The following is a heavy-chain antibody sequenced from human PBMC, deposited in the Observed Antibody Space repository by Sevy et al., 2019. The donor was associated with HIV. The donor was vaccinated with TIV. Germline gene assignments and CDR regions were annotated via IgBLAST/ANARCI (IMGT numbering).Heavy chain of an antibody. CDR2: LKQDGYET. CDR3: VRDKEEGASVLDY. Sequence: GGSLRLACATFGFNFRNSWMAWVRRTPGKGLEFLADLKQDGYETDYVDSVKGRFTISRDNAKNSLHLQMNSLRAEDTAMYFSVRDKEEGASVLDYWDQGTPVTVSS. J-gene: IGHJ4*02. CDR1: GFNFRNSW. D-gene: IGHD1-26*01. V-gene: IGHV3-7*03.